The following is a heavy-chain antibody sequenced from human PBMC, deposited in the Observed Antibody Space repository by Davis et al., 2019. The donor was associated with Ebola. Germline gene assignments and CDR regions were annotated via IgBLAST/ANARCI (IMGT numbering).Heavy chain of an antibody. CDR2: IYTSGST. CDR1: GGSISSYY. CDR3: ARELYYDFWSGYYRPYYMDV. Sequence: PGGSLRLSCTVSGGSISSYYWSWIRQPAGKGLEWIGRIYTSGSTNYNPSLKSRVTMSVDTSKNQFSLKLSSVTAADTAVYYCARELYYDFWSGYYRPYYMDVWGKGTTVTVSS. D-gene: IGHD3-3*01. J-gene: IGHJ6*03. V-gene: IGHV4-4*07.